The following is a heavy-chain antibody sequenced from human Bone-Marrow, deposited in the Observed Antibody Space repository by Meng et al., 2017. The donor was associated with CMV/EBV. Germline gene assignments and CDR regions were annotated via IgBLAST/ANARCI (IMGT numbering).Heavy chain of an antibody. CDR2: IKQDGSEK. V-gene: IGHV3-7*01. CDR3: ARDWGSGYAWGY. J-gene: IGHJ1*01. Sequence: GESLKISCAASGFTFSSYWMSWVRQAPGKGLEWVANIKQDGSEKYYVDSVKGRFTISRDNAKNSLYLQMNSLRAEDTAVYYCARDWGSGYAWGYWGQGTLVTVSS. CDR1: GFTFSSYW. D-gene: IGHD5-12*01.